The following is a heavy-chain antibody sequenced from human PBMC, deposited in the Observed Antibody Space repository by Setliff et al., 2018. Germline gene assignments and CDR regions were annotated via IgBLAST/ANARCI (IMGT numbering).Heavy chain of an antibody. CDR1: GGSISSGGYY. J-gene: IGHJ4*02. D-gene: IGHD5-12*01. V-gene: IGHV4-61*08. Sequence: SETLSLTCTVSGGSISSGGYYWSWIRQHPGKGLEWIGHVYYSGIANYNPSLKSRVTLSVDTSKNQFSLRLSSVTAADTAVYYCARGGTYRYFDYWGQGTLVTVSS. CDR3: ARGGTYRYFDY. CDR2: VYYSGIA.